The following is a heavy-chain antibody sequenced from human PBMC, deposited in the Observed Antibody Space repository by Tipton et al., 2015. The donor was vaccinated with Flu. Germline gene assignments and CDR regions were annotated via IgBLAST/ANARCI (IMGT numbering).Heavy chain of an antibody. CDR3: AKDREYQVEALYYPMDV. CDR2: FNPYSGDT. V-gene: IGHV1-2*02. D-gene: IGHD3-10*01. J-gene: IGHJ6*02. CDR1: GYSFTDYY. Sequence: QVQLVQSGAEVKKPGASLSVSCKTSGYSFTDYYIHWVRQVPGQGFEWMGWFNPYSGDTNVAQKFKGRVTMTRDTSLNTAYMELSRLRSDDTAVYYCAKDREYQVEALYYPMDVWGQGTTVTVSS.